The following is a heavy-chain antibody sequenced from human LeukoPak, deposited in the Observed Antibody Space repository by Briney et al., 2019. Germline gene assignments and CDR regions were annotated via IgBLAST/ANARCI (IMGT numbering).Heavy chain of an antibody. J-gene: IGHJ3*02. CDR3: ATATPDAFDI. CDR2: IEPEDGET. V-gene: IGHV1-24*01. CDR1: GYTLTELS. Sequence: ASVTVSFKVSGYTLTELSMHWVRQAPGKGLDWMGGIEPEDGETNYAQKFQGRVTMTEATSTDTAYMELSSLRSEDTAVCYCATATPDAFDIWGQGTMVTVSS.